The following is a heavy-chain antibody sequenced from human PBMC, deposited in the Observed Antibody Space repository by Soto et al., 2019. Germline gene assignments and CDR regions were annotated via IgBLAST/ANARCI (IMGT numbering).Heavy chain of an antibody. CDR3: AKVNGDYADYYYYYMDV. D-gene: IGHD4-17*01. CDR2: ISWNSGSI. V-gene: IGHV3-9*01. Sequence: EVQLVESGGGLVQPGRSLRLSCAASGFTFDDYAMHWVRQAPGKGLEWVSGISWNSGSIGYAESVKGRFTISRDNAKNSLYLQMNSLRAEDTALYYCAKVNGDYADYYYYYMDVWGKGTTVTVSS. J-gene: IGHJ6*03. CDR1: GFTFDDYA.